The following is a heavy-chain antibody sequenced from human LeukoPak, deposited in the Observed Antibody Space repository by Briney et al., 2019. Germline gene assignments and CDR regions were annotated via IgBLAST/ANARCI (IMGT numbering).Heavy chain of an antibody. D-gene: IGHD1-1*01. J-gene: IGHJ4*02. CDR1: GFTFSDYD. CDR2: IGTAGDT. Sequence: PGGSLRLSCAASGFTFSDYDMHWVRQATGKGLEWASAIGTAGDTYYTGSVEGRFTISRENAKNSLYLQMNSLRAGDTAVYYCARVAKERVGGVYCFDYWGQGTLVTVSS. V-gene: IGHV3-13*01. CDR3: ARVAKERVGGVYCFDY.